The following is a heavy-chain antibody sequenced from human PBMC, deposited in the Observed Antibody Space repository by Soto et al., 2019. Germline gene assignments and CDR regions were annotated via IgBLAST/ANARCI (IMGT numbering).Heavy chain of an antibody. D-gene: IGHD1-26*01. Sequence: ASVKVSCKASGYSFTGLDINWVRQTTGQGLEWMGWMEPSSGRTGYAQKFQGRVTMTRDTSINAAYMELSSLTSDDTAFYYCARGVTAGVDYWGQGTLVTVSS. V-gene: IGHV1-8*01. CDR1: GYSFTGLD. J-gene: IGHJ4*02. CDR3: ARGVTAGVDY. CDR2: MEPSSGRT.